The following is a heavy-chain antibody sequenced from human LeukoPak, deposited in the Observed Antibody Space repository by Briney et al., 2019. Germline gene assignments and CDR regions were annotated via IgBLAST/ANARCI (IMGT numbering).Heavy chain of an antibody. CDR1: GFTFSSYA. Sequence: GRSLRLSCAASGFTFSSYAMHWVRQAPGKGLEWVAVISYDGSNKYYADSVKGRFTISRDNSKNTLYLQMNSLRAEDTAVYYCARDRFSFRSYDAFDIWGQGTMVTVSS. J-gene: IGHJ3*02. CDR3: ARDRFSFRSYDAFDI. D-gene: IGHD1-26*01. CDR2: ISYDGSNK. V-gene: IGHV3-30*04.